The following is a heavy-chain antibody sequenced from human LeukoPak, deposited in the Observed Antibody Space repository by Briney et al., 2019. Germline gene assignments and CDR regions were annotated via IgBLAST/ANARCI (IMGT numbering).Heavy chain of an antibody. J-gene: IGHJ4*02. Sequence: GSLRLSCAASGFTFSSYGMHWVRQAPGKGLEWVAVISYDGSNKYYADSVKGRFTISRDNSKNTLYLQMNSLRAEDTAVYYCAREKYSSSFGCDYWGQGTLVTISS. CDR2: ISYDGSNK. CDR3: AREKYSSSFGCDY. CDR1: GFTFSSYG. D-gene: IGHD6-6*01. V-gene: IGHV3-30*03.